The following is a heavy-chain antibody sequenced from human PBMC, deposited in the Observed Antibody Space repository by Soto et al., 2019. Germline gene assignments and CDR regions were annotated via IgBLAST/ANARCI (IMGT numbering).Heavy chain of an antibody. CDR1: GGSFSGYY. Sequence: SETLSLTCAVYGGSFSGYYWSWIRQPPGKGLEWIGEIDHSGSTNYNPSLKSRVTISVDTSKNQFSLKLSSVTAADTAVYYCASTYSSGSYNWFDPWGQGTLVT. V-gene: IGHV4-34*01. CDR2: IDHSGST. J-gene: IGHJ5*02. D-gene: IGHD6-19*01. CDR3: ASTYSSGSYNWFDP.